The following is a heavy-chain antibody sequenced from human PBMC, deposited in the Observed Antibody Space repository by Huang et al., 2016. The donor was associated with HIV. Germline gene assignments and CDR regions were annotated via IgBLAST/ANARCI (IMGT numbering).Heavy chain of an antibody. CDR2: IYYSGST. CDR1: GGSMSSYY. D-gene: IGHD6-6*01. CDR3: ASASIAARRWFDP. V-gene: IGHV4-59*01. Sequence: QVQLQESGPGLVKPSETLSLTCTVSGGSMSSYYWGWIRQPPGKGLEWIGYIYYSGSTNYNPSLRSRVTISVDTSKNQFSLRLSSVTAADTAVYYCASASIAARRWFDPWGQGSLVTVSS. J-gene: IGHJ5*02.